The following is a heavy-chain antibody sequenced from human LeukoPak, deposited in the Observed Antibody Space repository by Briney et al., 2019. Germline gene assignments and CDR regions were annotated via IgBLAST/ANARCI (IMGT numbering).Heavy chain of an antibody. V-gene: IGHV3-20*01. Sequence: GGSLRLSCAASGFTFEDYGMSWVRQAPGKGLEWVSGINWNGGSTGYADSVKGRFTISRDNAKNSLYLQMNSLRAEDTALYHCARSSGTDAFDIWGQGTMVTVSS. CDR1: GFTFEDYG. CDR3: ARSSGTDAFDI. D-gene: IGHD3-10*01. J-gene: IGHJ3*02. CDR2: INWNGGST.